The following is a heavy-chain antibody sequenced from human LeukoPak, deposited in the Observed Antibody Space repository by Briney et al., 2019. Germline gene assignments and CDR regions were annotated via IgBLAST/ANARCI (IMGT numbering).Heavy chain of an antibody. D-gene: IGHD4/OR15-4a*01. J-gene: IGHJ4*02. CDR2: IADDGRDK. CDR1: RFTFSTYG. CDR3: AKDGALSAASYYFDY. Sequence: GGSLRLSCAASRFTFSTYGMHWVRQAPGKGLEWVAVIADDGRDKHHADSVKGRFTISRDNSKNTLLLQMNNLRAEDTGVYYCAKDGALSAASYYFDYWGQGTLVTVSS. V-gene: IGHV3-30*18.